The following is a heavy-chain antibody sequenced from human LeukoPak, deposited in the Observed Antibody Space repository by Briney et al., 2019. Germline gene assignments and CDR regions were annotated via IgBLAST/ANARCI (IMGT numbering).Heavy chain of an antibody. CDR2: IWHGGSNT. CDR1: GFTFNTYG. V-gene: IGHV3-33*01. CDR3: ARDATQIQVWFDGYSDH. Sequence: GRSLRLSCAASGFTFNTYGMTWVRQAPGKGLEWVAVIWHGGSNTHYADSVKGRFTISRDNSKNTLYLQMNSLRAEDTAVYYCARDATQIQVWFDGYSDHWGQGTLVTVSS. D-gene: IGHD2-21*01. J-gene: IGHJ4*02.